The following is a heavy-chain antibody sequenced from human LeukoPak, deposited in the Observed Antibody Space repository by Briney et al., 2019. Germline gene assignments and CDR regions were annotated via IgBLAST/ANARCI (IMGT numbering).Heavy chain of an antibody. CDR3: ARVAIVGATSPDY. CDR1: GGSISSGDYY. V-gene: IGHV4-30-4*08. CDR2: LYYSGST. Sequence: PSETLSLTCTVSGGSISSGDYYWSWLRQPPGTGLEWIGYLYYSGSTYYNPSLKSRVTISVDTSKNQFSLKLRSVTAADTAVYYCARVAIVGATSPDYWSQGTLVTVSS. D-gene: IGHD1-26*01. J-gene: IGHJ4*02.